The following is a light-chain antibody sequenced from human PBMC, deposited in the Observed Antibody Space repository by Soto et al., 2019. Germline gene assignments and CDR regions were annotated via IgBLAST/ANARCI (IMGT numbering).Light chain of an antibody. V-gene: IGKV3-20*01. Sequence: EIVLTQSPATLSLSPGERATLSCRASQSVSSSYLAWYQQKPGQAPRLLIYGASSRATGIPDRFSGSGSGTDFTLTISRLEPEDFATYYCQQYNSYPPTFGQGTRLEI. CDR2: GAS. CDR1: QSVSSSY. J-gene: IGKJ5*01. CDR3: QQYNSYPPT.